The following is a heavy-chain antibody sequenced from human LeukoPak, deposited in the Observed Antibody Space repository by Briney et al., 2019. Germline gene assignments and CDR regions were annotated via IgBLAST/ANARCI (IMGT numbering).Heavy chain of an antibody. CDR2: IYYSGST. V-gene: IGHV4-59*01. D-gene: IGHD2-15*01. Sequence: SETLSLTCTVSGGSISSYYWSWIRQPPGKGLEWIGYIYYSGSTNYNPSLKSRVTISVDTSKNQFSLKLSSVTAADTAVYYCARSVEGYCRGGSCYSHSYYMDVWGKGTTVTVSS. CDR1: GGSISSYY. CDR3: ARSVEGYCRGGSCYSHSYYMDV. J-gene: IGHJ6*03.